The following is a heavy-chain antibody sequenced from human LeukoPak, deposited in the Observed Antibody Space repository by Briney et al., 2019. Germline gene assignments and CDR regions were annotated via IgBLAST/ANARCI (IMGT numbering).Heavy chain of an antibody. V-gene: IGHV4-59*08. D-gene: IGHD6-13*01. CDR3: ARHLGSSWTNYYYYGMDV. CDR1: VGSFSSYY. J-gene: IGHJ6*02. Sequence: SETLSLTCAVYVGSFSSYYWSWIRQPPGKGLEWIRYIYYSGSTNYNPSLKSRVTISVDTSKNQFSLKLSSVTAADTAVYYCARHLGSSWTNYYYYGMDVWGQGTTVTVSS. CDR2: IYYSGST.